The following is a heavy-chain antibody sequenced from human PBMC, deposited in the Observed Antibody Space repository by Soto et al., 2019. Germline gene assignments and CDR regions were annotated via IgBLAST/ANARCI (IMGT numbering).Heavy chain of an antibody. CDR2: VHNSGST. CDR1: GGSISSHR. J-gene: IGHJ6*04. V-gene: IGHV4-59*11. CDR3: ARAEVNPGRPVDVLYSSRNVDV. D-gene: IGHD1-1*01. Sequence: QVQLQESGPGLVKPSETLSLTCAVSGGSISSHRWSWIRQPPGKGLEWMGDVHNSGSTNYNPSLTMRATTTVDPSRNKFPLHLTPVTAADTDVYSCARAEVNPGRPVDVLYSSRNVDVWGKGTTVTVSS.